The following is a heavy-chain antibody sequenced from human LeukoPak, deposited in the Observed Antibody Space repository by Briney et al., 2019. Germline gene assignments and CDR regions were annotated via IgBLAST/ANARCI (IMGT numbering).Heavy chain of an antibody. V-gene: IGHV3-23*01. D-gene: IGHD1-14*01. CDR1: GFTFSSYA. J-gene: IGHJ6*02. Sequence: PGGSLRLSCAASGFTFSSYAMKWVRQAPGRGLEWVSGISVSGSSTWYADSVKGRFTISRDNSKNTLYLQMNGLRAEDTAVYYCAKYVSGKCPPYALDVGGQGTTVTVPS. CDR2: ISVSGSST. CDR3: AKYVSGKCPPYALDV.